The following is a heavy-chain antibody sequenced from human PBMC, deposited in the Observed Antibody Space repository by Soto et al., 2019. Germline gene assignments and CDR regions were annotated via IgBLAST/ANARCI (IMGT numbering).Heavy chain of an antibody. CDR1: GGSMTSFY. Sequence: PSETLSLTCTVSGGSMTSFYWSWIRQPPGKGLEWIGYVFHSGTTNYNPSLKSRVIISVYTSKNQFSLRLNSVTAADTAVYYCAGSISGDPWFDPWGQGTLVTAPQ. CDR2: VFHSGTT. CDR3: AGSISGDPWFDP. D-gene: IGHD2-21*01. V-gene: IGHV4-59*03. J-gene: IGHJ5*02.